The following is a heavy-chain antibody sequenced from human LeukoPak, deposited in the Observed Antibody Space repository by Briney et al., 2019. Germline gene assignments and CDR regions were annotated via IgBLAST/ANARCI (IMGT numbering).Heavy chain of an antibody. CDR3: ARVRGHPVTTWYFDL. J-gene: IGHJ2*01. V-gene: IGHV3-48*01. D-gene: IGHD4-17*01. Sequence: GGSLRLSCAASGFTFSTHGMIWVRQAPGKGLEWVSYISPRSATIYYADSVKGRFTISRDDARNSLFLQMHSLRAGDTAVYYCARVRGHPVTTWYFDLWGRGTLVTVSS. CDR2: ISPRSATI. CDR1: GFTFSTHG.